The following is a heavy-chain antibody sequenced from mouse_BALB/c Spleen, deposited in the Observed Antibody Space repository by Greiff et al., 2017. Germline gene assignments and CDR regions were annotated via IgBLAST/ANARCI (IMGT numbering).Heavy chain of an antibody. D-gene: IGHD2-4*01. CDR1: GYAFTSYN. CDR3: TRGGGLRRDYAMDY. V-gene: IGHV1S135*01. CDR2: IDPYNGGT. Sequence: VQLKESGPELVKPGASVKVSCKASGYAFTSYNMYWVKQSHGKSLEWIGYIDPYNGGTSYNQKFKGKATLTVDKSSSTAYMQLSSPTSEDSAVYYCTRGGGLRRDYAMDYWGQGTSVTVSS. J-gene: IGHJ4*01.